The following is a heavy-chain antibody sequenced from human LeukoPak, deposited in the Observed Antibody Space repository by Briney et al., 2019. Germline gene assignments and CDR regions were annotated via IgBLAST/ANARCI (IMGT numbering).Heavy chain of an antibody. CDR3: ARDRGYCSGGSCYPFDY. CDR2: IYYSGST. J-gene: IGHJ4*02. V-gene: IGHV4-59*01. Sequence: SETLSLTCTVSGGSISSYYWSWIRQPPGKGLEWIGYIYYSGSTNYNPSLKSRVTISVDTSENQFSLKLSSVTAADTAVYYCARDRGYCSGGSCYPFDYWGQGTLVTVSS. D-gene: IGHD2-15*01. CDR1: GGSISSYY.